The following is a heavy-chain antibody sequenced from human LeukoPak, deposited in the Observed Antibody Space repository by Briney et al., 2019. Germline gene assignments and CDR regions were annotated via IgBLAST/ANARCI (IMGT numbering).Heavy chain of an antibody. CDR1: GVSLSSDY. V-gene: IGHV4-59*01. D-gene: IGHD6-13*01. CDR2: IYYSGST. Sequence: SETLSLTCTVSGVSLSSDYWSWIRQPPGKGLEWIGYIYYSGSTNYNPSLKSRVTISVDTSKNQFSLKLSSVTAADTAVYYCARNTPDSRRVAAALDYWGQGTLVTVSS. CDR3: ARNTPDSRRVAAALDY. J-gene: IGHJ4*02.